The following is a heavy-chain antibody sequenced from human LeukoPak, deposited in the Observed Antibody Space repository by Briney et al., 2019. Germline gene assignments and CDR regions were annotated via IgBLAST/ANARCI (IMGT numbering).Heavy chain of an antibody. CDR1: GFTFSSYW. D-gene: IGHD6-13*01. V-gene: IGHV3-7*01. Sequence: GGSLRLSCAASGFTFSSYWMSWVRQAPGKGLEWVANIKQDGSEKYYVDSVKGRFTISRDNAKNSLYLQMNSLRAEDTAVYYCARDASSSWYEGNAFDIWGQGTMVTVSS. CDR2: IKQDGSEK. CDR3: ARDASSSWYEGNAFDI. J-gene: IGHJ3*02.